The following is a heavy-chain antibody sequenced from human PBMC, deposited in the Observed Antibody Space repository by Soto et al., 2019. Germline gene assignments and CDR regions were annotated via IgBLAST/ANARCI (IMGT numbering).Heavy chain of an antibody. J-gene: IGHJ4*02. D-gene: IGHD2-8*02. CDR2: ISTFNGKT. Sequence: QVQLVQSGAEVKEPGASVKVSCKASGYSFTSYGVSWVRQAPGQGLEWMGWISTFNGKTDYAERLQGRVTMTTDTSTNTAYMELRSLRSDDTAIYYCARSCPGRTCYFIYWGQGTLVAVSS. V-gene: IGHV1-18*01. CDR1: GYSFTSYG. CDR3: ARSCPGRTCYFIY.